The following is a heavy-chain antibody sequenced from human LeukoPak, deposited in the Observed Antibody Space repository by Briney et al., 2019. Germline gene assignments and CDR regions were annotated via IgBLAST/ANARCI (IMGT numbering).Heavy chain of an antibody. J-gene: IGHJ4*02. CDR1: GFTFRTSA. V-gene: IGHV3-48*02. CDR2: ISSDSKII. CDR3: ARNPAGIGDY. Sequence: GGSLRLSCAASGFTFRTSAMNWVRQAPGKGLEWVSFISSDSKIIYYADSVKGRFTVSRDNAKNSLYLQMNSLTDEDTAVYYCARNPAGIGDYWGQGTLVTVSS. D-gene: IGHD1-26*01.